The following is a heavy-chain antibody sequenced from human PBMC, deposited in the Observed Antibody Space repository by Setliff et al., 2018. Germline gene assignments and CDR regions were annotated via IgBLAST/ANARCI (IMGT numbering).Heavy chain of an antibody. J-gene: IGHJ4*02. CDR1: GGSVRSHY. CDR3: ARDRTYYGSGTYTRWFDY. CDR2: IFYSGDT. Sequence: SETLSPTCTVSGGSVRSHYWSWIRHSPGKGLEWIGFIFYSGDTKSNPSLKSRVTMSVDTSKNQFSLQLSSVTAADTAVYYCARDRTYYGSGTYTRWFDYWGQGTLVTGSS. D-gene: IGHD3-10*01. V-gene: IGHV4-59*02.